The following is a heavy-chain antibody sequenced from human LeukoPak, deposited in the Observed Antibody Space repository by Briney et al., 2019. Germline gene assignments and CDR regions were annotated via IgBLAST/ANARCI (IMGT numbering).Heavy chain of an antibody. CDR3: ARVQSGSYLFHYYYGMDV. V-gene: IGHV4-59*01. Sequence: SETLSLTCTVSGGSISSYYWSWIRQPPGKGLEWIGYIYYSGSTNYNPSLKSRVTISVDTSKNQFSLKLSSVTAADTAVHYCARVQSGSYLFHYYYGMDVWGQGTTVTVSS. CDR1: GGSISSYY. D-gene: IGHD1-26*01. CDR2: IYYSGST. J-gene: IGHJ6*02.